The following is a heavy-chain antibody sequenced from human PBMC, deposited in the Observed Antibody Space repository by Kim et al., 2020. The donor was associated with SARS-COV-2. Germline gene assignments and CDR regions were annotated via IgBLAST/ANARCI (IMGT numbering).Heavy chain of an antibody. CDR1: GGTFSSYA. J-gene: IGHJ3*02. V-gene: IGHV1-69*13. D-gene: IGHD3-10*02. CDR2: IIPIFGTA. CDR3: ARDFNYVRGYDAFDI. Sequence: SVKVSCKASGGTFSSYAISWVRQAPGQGLEWMGGIIPIFGTANYAQKFQGRVTITADESTSTAYMELSSLRSEDTAVYYCARDFNYVRGYDAFDIWGQGTMVTVSS.